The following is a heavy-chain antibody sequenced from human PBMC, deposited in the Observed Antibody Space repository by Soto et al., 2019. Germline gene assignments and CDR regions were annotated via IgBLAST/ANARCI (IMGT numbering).Heavy chain of an antibody. CDR1: GGSISSGGYY. J-gene: IGHJ4*02. V-gene: IGHV4-31*03. D-gene: IGHD5-18*01. CDR3: ARGRGYSYGYGKYYFDY. Sequence: SETLSLTCTVSGGSISSGGYYWSWIRQHPGKGLEWIGYIYYSRSTYYNPSLKSRVTISVDTSKNQFSLKLSSVTAADTAVYYCARGRGYSYGYGKYYFDYWGQGTLVTVSS. CDR2: IYYSRST.